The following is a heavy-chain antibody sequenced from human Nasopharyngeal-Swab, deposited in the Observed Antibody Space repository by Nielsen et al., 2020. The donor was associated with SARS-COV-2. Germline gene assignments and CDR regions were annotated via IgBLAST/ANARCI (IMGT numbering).Heavy chain of an antibody. V-gene: IGHV4-59*01. J-gene: IGHJ6*03. CDR2: IYYSGST. CDR3: ARVGGLWSAGFYYYYMDV. D-gene: IGHD3-3*01. Sequence: WIRQPPGKGLEWIGYIYYSGSTNYNPSLKSRATISVDTSKNQFSLKLSSATAADTAVYYCARVGGLWSAGFYYYYMDVWGKGTTVTVSS.